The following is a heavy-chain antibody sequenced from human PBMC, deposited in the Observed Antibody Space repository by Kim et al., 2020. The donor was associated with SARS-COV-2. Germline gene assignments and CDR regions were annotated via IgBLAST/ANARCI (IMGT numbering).Heavy chain of an antibody. Sequence: PSYAQGFTGRFAFSLDTSVSTAYLQISGLKAEDTAVYYCARGGDYELDYWGQGTLVTVSS. V-gene: IGHV7-4-1*02. CDR2: P. D-gene: IGHD4-17*01. CDR3: ARGGDYELDY. J-gene: IGHJ4*02.